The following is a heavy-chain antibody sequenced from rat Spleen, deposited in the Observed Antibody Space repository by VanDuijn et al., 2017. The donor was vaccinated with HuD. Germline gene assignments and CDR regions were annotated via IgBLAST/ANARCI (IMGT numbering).Heavy chain of an antibody. D-gene: IGHD1-8*01. CDR1: GFTFNNYW. J-gene: IGHJ4*01. Sequence: EVQLVESGGGLVQPGRSLKLSCAASGFTFNNYWMTWIRQAPGKGLEWVASITNAAGKVYYPDSVKGRFTISRDTAQNTLYLQMSKLGSEDTAIYYCARVDYSSYDYVMDAWGQGASVTVSS. CDR3: ARVDYSSYDYVMDA. CDR2: ITNAAGKV. V-gene: IGHV5-31*01.